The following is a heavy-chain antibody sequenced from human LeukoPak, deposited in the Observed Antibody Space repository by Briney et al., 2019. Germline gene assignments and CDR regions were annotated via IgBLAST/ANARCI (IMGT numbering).Heavy chain of an antibody. CDR1: GFTFSSYA. CDR2: ISSNGGST. V-gene: IGHV3-64*01. D-gene: IGHD1-14*01. J-gene: IGHJ4*02. Sequence: GGSLRLSCAASGFTFSSYAMHWVRQAPGKGLEYVSAISSNGGSTYYANSVKGRFTISRDNSKNTLYLQMNSLRAEDTAVYYCAKDQPPDFDYWGQGTLVTVSS. CDR3: AKDQPPDFDY.